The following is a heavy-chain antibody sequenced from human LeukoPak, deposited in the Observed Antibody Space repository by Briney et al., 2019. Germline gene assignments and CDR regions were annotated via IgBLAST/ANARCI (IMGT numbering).Heavy chain of an antibody. D-gene: IGHD2-2*01. J-gene: IGHJ4*02. Sequence: ASVKVSFKVSGYTLTELSMHWVRQAPGKGLEWMGGFDTEDGETIYAQKFQGRVTTTEDTSTDTAYMELSSLRSEDTAVYYCATGVTNRYCSSTSCYAYWGQGTLVTVSS. CDR2: FDTEDGET. CDR3: ATGVTNRYCSSTSCYAY. V-gene: IGHV1-24*01. CDR1: GYTLTELS.